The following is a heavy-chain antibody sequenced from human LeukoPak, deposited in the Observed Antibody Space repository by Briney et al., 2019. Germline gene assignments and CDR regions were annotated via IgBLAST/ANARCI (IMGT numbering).Heavy chain of an antibody. CDR2: IYYSGST. Sequence: SETLSLTCTVSGGSISSCYWSWMREPPGKGLEWIGYIYYSGSTNYNPSLKSRVTISVETSKNQFVLKLSSVTAADTAVHYCASSGYYDSSGYYSVGAFDIWGQGTMVTVSS. V-gene: IGHV4-59*08. J-gene: IGHJ3*02. CDR3: ASSGYYDSSGYYSVGAFDI. CDR1: GGSISSCY. D-gene: IGHD3-22*01.